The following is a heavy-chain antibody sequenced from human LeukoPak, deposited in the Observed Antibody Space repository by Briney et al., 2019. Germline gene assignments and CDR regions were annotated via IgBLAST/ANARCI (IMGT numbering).Heavy chain of an antibody. CDR3: ARVDSSSLYYYYCYMDV. CDR2: MNPNSGNT. V-gene: IGHV1-8*03. CDR1: GYTFTSYD. D-gene: IGHD6-6*01. J-gene: IGHJ6*03. Sequence: ASVKFSCKASGYTFTSYDINWVRQATGQGLEWMGWMNPNSGNTGYAQKFQGRVTITRNTSISTAYMELSSLRSEDTAVYYCARVDSSSLYYYYCYMDVWGKGTTVTVSS.